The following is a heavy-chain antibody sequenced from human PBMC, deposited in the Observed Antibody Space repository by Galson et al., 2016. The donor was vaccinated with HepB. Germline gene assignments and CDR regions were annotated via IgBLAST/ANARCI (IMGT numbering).Heavy chain of an antibody. Sequence: SLRLSCAASGFTFSYYAMHWVRQAPGKGLEWVAVISYDGSKKYYADSVVGRFSISRDSSKNTLFLQMNSLRADDTAVYYCARAPRNMVLMVDLGLDYWGQGTLVTVSS. CDR3: ARAPRNMVLMVDLGLDY. J-gene: IGHJ4*02. CDR2: ISYDGSKK. D-gene: IGHD2-8*01. CDR1: GFTFSYYA. V-gene: IGHV3-30-3*01.